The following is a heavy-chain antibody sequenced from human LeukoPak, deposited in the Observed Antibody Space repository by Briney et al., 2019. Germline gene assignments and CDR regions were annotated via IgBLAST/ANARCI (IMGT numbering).Heavy chain of an antibody. V-gene: IGHV1-69*05. CDR3: ARDNYAGANWFDP. Sequence: SVKVSCKASGGTFSSNAISWVRRAPGQGLEWMGGIIPIFGTANYAQKFQGRVTITTDESTSTAYMELSSLRSEDTAVYYCARDNYAGANWFDPWGQGTLVNVSS. J-gene: IGHJ5*02. CDR1: GGTFSSNA. D-gene: IGHD1-7*01. CDR2: IIPIFGTA.